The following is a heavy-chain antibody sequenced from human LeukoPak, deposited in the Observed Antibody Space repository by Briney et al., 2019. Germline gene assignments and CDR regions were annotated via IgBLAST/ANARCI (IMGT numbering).Heavy chain of an antibody. CDR3: ARVQYDSSGYPYFDY. V-gene: IGHV1-69*10. Sequence: SVKVSCKASGGTFSNYAISWGRQAPGQGLEWMGRIIPIFGIANYAQKFQGRVTITADKSTSTAYMELSSLRSEDTAVYYCARVQYDSSGYPYFDYWGQGTLVTVSS. CDR2: IIPIFGIA. J-gene: IGHJ4*02. CDR1: GGTFSNYA. D-gene: IGHD3-22*01.